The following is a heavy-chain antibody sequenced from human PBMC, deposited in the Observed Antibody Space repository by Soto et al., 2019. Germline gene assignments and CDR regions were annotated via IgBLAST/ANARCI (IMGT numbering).Heavy chain of an antibody. CDR1: RDSMNDSY. V-gene: IGHV4-4*07. Sequence: PSETLSLISTVSRDSMNDSYWSWIRQPAGKGLEWIGRIYSSGSTRYNPSLKSRVSMSVDTSKNQLSLNLISVPAADTAVYYCTTFAGMVTDGMDVWGQGITVTVSS. CDR2: IYSSGST. CDR3: TTFAGMVTDGMDV. D-gene: IGHD5-18*01. J-gene: IGHJ6*02.